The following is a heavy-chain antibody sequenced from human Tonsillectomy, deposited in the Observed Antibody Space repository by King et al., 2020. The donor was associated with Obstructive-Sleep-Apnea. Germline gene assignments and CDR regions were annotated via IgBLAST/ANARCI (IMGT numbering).Heavy chain of an antibody. CDR2: ISGDGTVT. J-gene: IGHJ4*02. CDR3: AKDSADYYDDSPHYYYSLIVAY. CDR1: GFIFSGYA. V-gene: IGHV3-23*04. Sequence: VQLVESGGGLVQRGGSLRLSCAASGFIFSGYAMTWVRQAPGKGLEWVSTISGDGTVTYYADSVKGRFTISRDNSKTTLYLQLSSLRADDTAIYYCAKDSADYYDDSPHYYYSLIVAYWGQGTLVTVSS. D-gene: IGHD3-22*01.